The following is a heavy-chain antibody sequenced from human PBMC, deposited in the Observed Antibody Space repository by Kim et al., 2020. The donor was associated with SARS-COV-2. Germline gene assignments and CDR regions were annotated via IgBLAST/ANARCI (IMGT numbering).Heavy chain of an antibody. D-gene: IGHD3-10*01. J-gene: IGHJ6*02. Sequence: GGSLRLSCAASGFTFSSYDMHWVRQATGKGLEWVSAIGTAGDTYYPGSVKGRFTISRENAKNSLYLQMNSLRAGDTAVYYCARGTPRRGRGVIRGGGYGMDVWGQGTTVTVSS. CDR2: IGTAGDT. V-gene: IGHV3-13*01. CDR3: ARGTPRRGRGVIRGGGYGMDV. CDR1: GFTFSSYD.